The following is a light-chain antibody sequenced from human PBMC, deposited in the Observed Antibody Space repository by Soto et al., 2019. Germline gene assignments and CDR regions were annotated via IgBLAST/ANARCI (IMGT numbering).Light chain of an antibody. V-gene: IGLV1-44*01. CDR1: SSNIGSNT. J-gene: IGLJ1*01. Sequence: QSVLTQPPSASGTPGQRVTISCSGSSSNIGSNTVNWYQQLPGTAPKLLIYSNNQRPSGVPDRFSGSKSGTSASLAISGLQSEDEADYYCAALDDSLNGYVFGTWTKLTVL. CDR3: AALDDSLNGYV. CDR2: SNN.